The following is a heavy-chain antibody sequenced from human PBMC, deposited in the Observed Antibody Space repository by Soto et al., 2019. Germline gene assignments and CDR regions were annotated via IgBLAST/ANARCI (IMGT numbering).Heavy chain of an antibody. CDR1: GDTISTGGYT. CDR3: ARDYGGNSDAFDI. Sequence: SETLSLTCDVSGDTISTGGYTWAWIRQPPGKAREWIGHTYHSGNPYYNPSLKSRVIISVDRSKNQFSLKLSSVTAADTAVYYCARDYGGNSDAFDIWGQGTVVTVSS. J-gene: IGHJ3*02. CDR2: TYHSGNP. D-gene: IGHD4-17*01. V-gene: IGHV4-30-2*01.